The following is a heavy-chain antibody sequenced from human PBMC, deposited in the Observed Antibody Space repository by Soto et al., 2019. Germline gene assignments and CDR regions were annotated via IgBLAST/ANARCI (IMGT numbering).Heavy chain of an antibody. V-gene: IGHV1-18*01. CDR3: ARALGYCSGSSCYSFPWVDP. D-gene: IGHD2-15*01. Sequence: ASVKVSCKASGYTFTSYGISWVRQAPGQGLEWMGWISAYNGNTNYAQKLQGRVTMTTDTSTSTAYMELRSLRSDDTAVYYCARALGYCSGSSCYSFPWVDPWGQGTLVTVSS. CDR1: GYTFTSYG. J-gene: IGHJ5*02. CDR2: ISAYNGNT.